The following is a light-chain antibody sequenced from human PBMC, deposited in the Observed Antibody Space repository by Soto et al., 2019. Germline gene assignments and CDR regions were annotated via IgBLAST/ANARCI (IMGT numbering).Light chain of an antibody. CDR3: HVWDRASDHYV. CDR2: DDS. CDR1: DIGSKS. V-gene: IGLV3-21*02. Sequence: SYQLTKPPSVSLAPAQTVRVTCVGKDIGSKSVHWYQQKPGQAPVLVVYDDSDRPSGIPERFSGSNSGNTATLTISSVEAGDEADYHCHVWDRASDHYVFGTGTKVTVL. J-gene: IGLJ1*01.